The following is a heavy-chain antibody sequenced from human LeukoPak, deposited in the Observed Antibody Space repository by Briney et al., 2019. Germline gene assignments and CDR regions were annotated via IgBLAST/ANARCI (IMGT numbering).Heavy chain of an antibody. CDR1: GFTFSSYA. V-gene: IGHV3-21*01. J-gene: IGHJ6*02. D-gene: IGHD2-15*01. CDR2: ITGSSDYI. CDR3: ARVKGVLIVVVAATPYGMDV. Sequence: GGSLRLSCAASGFTFSSYAMNWVRQAPGKGLEWVSCITGSSDYIEYAESVKGRFTISRDNAKNSLYLQMNSLRAEDTAVYYCARVKGVLIVVVAATPYGMDVWGQGTTVTVSS.